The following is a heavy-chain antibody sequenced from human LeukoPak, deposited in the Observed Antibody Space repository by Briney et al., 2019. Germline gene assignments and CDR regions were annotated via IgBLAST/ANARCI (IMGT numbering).Heavy chain of an antibody. CDR3: ARGSDYYDSSGHNFDY. CDR2: VYYSGST. CDR1: GDSLSSYY. Sequence: SETLFLTCTVSGDSLSSYYWSWIRQPPGKGLEWIGYVYYSGSTNYNHSLKSRVTISVDTSKNQFSLKLSSVTAADTAVYYCARGSDYYDSSGHNFDYWGQGTLVTVSS. V-gene: IGHV4-59*01. J-gene: IGHJ4*02. D-gene: IGHD3-22*01.